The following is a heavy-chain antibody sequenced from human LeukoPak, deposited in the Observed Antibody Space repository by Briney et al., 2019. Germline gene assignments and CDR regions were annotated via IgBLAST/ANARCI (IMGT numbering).Heavy chain of an antibody. CDR2: ISSGGSTI. CDR1: GFTFSDYY. CDR3: ARVPPSYDSSGYRFDY. J-gene: IGHJ4*02. V-gene: IGHV3-11*01. Sequence: ESGGSLRLSCAASGFTFSDYYMSWIRQAPGKGLEWVSYISSGGSTIYYADSVKGRFTISRDNAKNALYLRMTSLRAEDTAVYYCARVPPSYDSSGYRFDYWGQGTLVTVSS. D-gene: IGHD3-22*01.